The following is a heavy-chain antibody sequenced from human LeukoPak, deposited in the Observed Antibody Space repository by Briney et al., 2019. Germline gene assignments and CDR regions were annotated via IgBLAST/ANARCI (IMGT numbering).Heavy chain of an antibody. Sequence: GRSLRLSCAAAGFTLDDYAMHWDRQAPGKGLEWVSGISWNSGSIGYADSVKGRFTISRDNAKNSLYLQMNSLRAEDMALYYCATSLQLCYHIDYSGQGTLVTVSS. CDR1: GFTLDDYA. CDR3: ATSLQLCYHIDY. V-gene: IGHV3-9*03. J-gene: IGHJ4*02. D-gene: IGHD5-18*01. CDR2: ISWNSGSI.